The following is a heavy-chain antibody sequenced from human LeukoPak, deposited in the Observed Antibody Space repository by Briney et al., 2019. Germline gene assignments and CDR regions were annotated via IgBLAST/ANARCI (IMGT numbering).Heavy chain of an antibody. Sequence: ASVKVSCKASGGTFSSYAISWVRQAPGQGLEWMGRIIPIFGTANYAQKFQGRVTITTDESTSTAYMELSSLRSDDTAVYYCARPEPEGAFDIWGQGTMVTVSS. CDR3: ARPEPEGAFDI. J-gene: IGHJ3*02. CDR2: IIPIFGTA. CDR1: GGTFSSYA. V-gene: IGHV1-69*05. D-gene: IGHD1-14*01.